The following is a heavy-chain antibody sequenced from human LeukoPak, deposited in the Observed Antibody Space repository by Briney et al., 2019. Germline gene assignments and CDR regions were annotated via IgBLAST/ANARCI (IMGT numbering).Heavy chain of an antibody. J-gene: IGHJ5*02. D-gene: IGHD4-23*01. Sequence: PSETLSLTCTVSGGSISSYYWNWIRQPPGKGLEWIGDIYYSGSTNYNPSLKSRVTISLDTSKNQFSLKLNSVTAADTAVYYCAREAGSGKNWFDPWGQGTLVTVSS. V-gene: IGHV4-59*01. CDR2: IYYSGST. CDR1: GGSISSYY. CDR3: AREAGSGKNWFDP.